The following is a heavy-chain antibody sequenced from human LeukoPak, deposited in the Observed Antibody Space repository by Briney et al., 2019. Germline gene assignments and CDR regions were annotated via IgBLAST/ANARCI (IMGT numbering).Heavy chain of an antibody. CDR2: ISAYNGNT. CDR1: GDTFTSYE. CDR3: ARVPCTSTSCLNWFDP. V-gene: IGHV1-18*01. J-gene: IGHJ5*02. D-gene: IGHD2-2*01. Sequence: ASVKVSCKASGDTFTSYEISWVRQAPGQGLEWMGWISAYNGNTYYAQKFQGRVTMTTDTSTSTAYMELRSLRSDDTAVYYCARVPCTSTSCLNWFDPWGQGTLVTVSS.